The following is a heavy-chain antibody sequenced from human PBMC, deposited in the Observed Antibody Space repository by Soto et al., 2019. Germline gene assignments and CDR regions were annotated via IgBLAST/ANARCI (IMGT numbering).Heavy chain of an antibody. CDR1: GDSVSSNSAA. Sequence: SQTLSLTCAISGDSVSSNSAAWNWIRQSPSRGLEWLGRTYYRSTRWYNDYAVSVKSRITVNPDTSKNQFSLHLNSVTPEDTVVYYCAGTTSLQRYYMDVWDKGTTVTVSS. V-gene: IGHV6-1*01. CDR2: TYYRSTRWYN. J-gene: IGHJ6*03. D-gene: IGHD1-7*01. CDR3: AGTTSLQRYYMDV.